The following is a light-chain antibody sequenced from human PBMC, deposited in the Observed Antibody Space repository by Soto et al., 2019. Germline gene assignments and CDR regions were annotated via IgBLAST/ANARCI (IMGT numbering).Light chain of an antibody. CDR1: SSDVGGYNY. V-gene: IGLV2-14*03. CDR2: DVS. Sequence: QSALTQPASVSGSPGQSITISCTGTSSDVGGYNYVSWYQQHPDKAPKLMIYDVSDRPSGVSNRFSGSKSGNTASLTISGLHAEDEADYFCSSYTSSSTLDVVFGGGTQLTVL. J-gene: IGLJ2*01. CDR3: SSYTSSSTLDVV.